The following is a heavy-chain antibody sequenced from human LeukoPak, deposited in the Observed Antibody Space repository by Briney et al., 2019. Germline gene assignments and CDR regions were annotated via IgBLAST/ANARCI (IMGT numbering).Heavy chain of an antibody. Sequence: ASVKVSCKASGYTFTGYYMRWVRQAPGQGLEWMGWINPNSGGTNYAQKFQGWVTMTRDTSISTASMELSRLRSDDTAVYYCAIGPGSCSSTSCYWSFVPWGQGTLVTVSS. D-gene: IGHD2-2*01. J-gene: IGHJ5*02. V-gene: IGHV1-2*04. CDR2: INPNSGGT. CDR3: AIGPGSCSSTSCYWSFVP. CDR1: GYTFTGYY.